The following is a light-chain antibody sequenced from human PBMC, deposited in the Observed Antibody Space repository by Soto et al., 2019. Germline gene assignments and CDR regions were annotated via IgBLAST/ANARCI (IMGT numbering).Light chain of an antibody. V-gene: IGLV2-14*01. Sequence: QPVLTQAASVSGSPGQSITISCTGTSSDVGGYNFVSWYQQHPGKAPKLIIYEVSNRPSGVSSRFSGSKSGNTASLTISRLQAEDEADYSCSSYSSSITPYVFGTGTKVTVL. CDR2: EVS. CDR3: SSYSSSITPYV. J-gene: IGLJ1*01. CDR1: SSDVGGYNF.